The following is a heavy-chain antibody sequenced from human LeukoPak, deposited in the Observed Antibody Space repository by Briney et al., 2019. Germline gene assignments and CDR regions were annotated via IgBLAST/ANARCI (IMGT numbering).Heavy chain of an antibody. D-gene: IGHD3-16*01. CDR2: IYYSGST. Sequence: PSETLSLTCTVSGGSISSYYWSWIRQPPGKGLEWIGHIYYSGSTNYNPSLKNRVTISLDTSKNQFSLNLTSVTAADTAVYYCARHLTASTSSDLGGMDVWGQGTTVTVSS. V-gene: IGHV4-59*08. CDR1: GGSISSYY. CDR3: ARHLTASTSSDLGGMDV. J-gene: IGHJ6*02.